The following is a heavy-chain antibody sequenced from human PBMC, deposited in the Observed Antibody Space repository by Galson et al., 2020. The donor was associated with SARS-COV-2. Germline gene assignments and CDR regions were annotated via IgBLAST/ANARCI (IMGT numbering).Heavy chain of an antibody. V-gene: IGHV3-21*01. CDR2: ISGSTSYK. Sequence: GGSLRLSCSASGFTFSDHNMIWVRQAPGKGLEWVSSISGSTSYKYYADSVKGRFTISRDNAKNSLYLQMDSLRAEDTGVYYCARDMGTGFRMYWSFEPRGRGTLVTVSS. CDR1: GFTFSDHN. J-gene: IGHJ2*01. D-gene: IGHD2-8*02. CDR3: ARDMGTGFRMYWSFEP.